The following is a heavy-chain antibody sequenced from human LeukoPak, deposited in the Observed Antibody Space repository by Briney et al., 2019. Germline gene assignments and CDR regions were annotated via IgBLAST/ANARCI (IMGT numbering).Heavy chain of an antibody. CDR3: ARRRFCSSTSCYGYFDL. D-gene: IGHD2-2*01. Sequence: SETLSLTCTVSGGSISSYYWSWIRQPPGKGLEWIGCIYYSGSTNYNPSLKSRVTISVDTSKNQFSLKLSSVTAADTAVYYCARRRFCSSTSCYGYFDLWGRGTLVTVSS. V-gene: IGHV4-59*08. CDR2: IYYSGST. CDR1: GGSISSYY. J-gene: IGHJ2*01.